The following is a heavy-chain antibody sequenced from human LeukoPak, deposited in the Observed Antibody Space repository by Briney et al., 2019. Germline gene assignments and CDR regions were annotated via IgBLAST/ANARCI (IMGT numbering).Heavy chain of an antibody. CDR1: GFTFSSYA. V-gene: IGHV3-30-3*01. CDR3: ARVYGGSLNFGMDV. D-gene: IGHD4-23*01. Sequence: GRSLRLSCAASGFTFSSYAMHWVRQAPGKGLEWVAVISYDGSNKYYADSLKGRFTISRDNSNNTLYLQMNSLRAEDTAVYYCARVYGGSLNFGMDVWGQGTTVTVSS. J-gene: IGHJ6*02. CDR2: ISYDGSNK.